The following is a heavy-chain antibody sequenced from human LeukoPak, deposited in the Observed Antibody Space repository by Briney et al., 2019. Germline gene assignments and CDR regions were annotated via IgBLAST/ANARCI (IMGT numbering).Heavy chain of an antibody. CDR2: ISSNGGST. J-gene: IGHJ4*02. Sequence: PGGSLRLSCSASGFTFSSYDMHWVRQAPGKGLEYVSAISSNGGSTYYADSVKGRFTISRDNSKNTLYLQMSSLRAEDAPVDYWVCSGCRFDYWGQGTLVTVSS. CDR1: GFTFSSYD. CDR3: VCSGCRFDY. V-gene: IGHV3-64D*06. D-gene: IGHD2-15*01.